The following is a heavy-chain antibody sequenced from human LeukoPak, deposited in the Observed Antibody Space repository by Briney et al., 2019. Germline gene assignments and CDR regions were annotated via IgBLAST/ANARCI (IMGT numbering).Heavy chain of an antibody. Sequence: SETLSLTCTVSGGSISSYYWSWIRQPPGKGLEWIGYTSYSGSTNYNPSLKSRVTISVDTSKNQFSLKLSSVTAADTAVYYCARLGPAAGTSFDYWGQGTLVTVSS. V-gene: IGHV4-59*08. D-gene: IGHD6-13*01. J-gene: IGHJ4*02. CDR2: TSYSGST. CDR3: ARLGPAAGTSFDY. CDR1: GGSISSYY.